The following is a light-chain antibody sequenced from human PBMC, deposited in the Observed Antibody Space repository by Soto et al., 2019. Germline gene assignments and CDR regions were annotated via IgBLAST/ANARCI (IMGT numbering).Light chain of an antibody. V-gene: IGKV1-9*01. J-gene: IGKJ1*01. Sequence: DIQLTQSPSFLSASVGDRVTITCRARQGISSYLAWYQQKPGKAPKLLIYAASTLQSGVPSRFSGSGSGTEFTLTISSLQPEDSANYYCQQLNSYPRTFGQGTKVEIK. CDR1: QGISSY. CDR2: AAS. CDR3: QQLNSYPRT.